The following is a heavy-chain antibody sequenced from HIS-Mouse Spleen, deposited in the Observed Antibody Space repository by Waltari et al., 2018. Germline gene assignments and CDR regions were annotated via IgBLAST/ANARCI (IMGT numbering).Heavy chain of an antibody. V-gene: IGHV4-34*01. CDR2: INHSGST. D-gene: IGHD5-18*01. J-gene: IGHJ6*02. Sequence: QLQQWGAGLLKPSATLSLTCAVYGGSFSGYYLCWIRSPPGMALEWIGEINHSGSTNYKPSLKSRVTISVDTFKNQFSLKLSSVTAADTAVYYCARGTPGGGYSRGRYYYYGMDVWGQGTTVTVSS. CDR3: ARGTPGGGYSRGRYYYYGMDV. CDR1: GGSFSGYY.